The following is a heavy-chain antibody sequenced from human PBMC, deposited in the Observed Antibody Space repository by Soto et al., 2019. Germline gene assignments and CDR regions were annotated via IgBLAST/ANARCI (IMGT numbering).Heavy chain of an antibody. CDR2: INHSGST. D-gene: IGHD3-22*01. Sequence: SEPLSLTCAVYGGSFSGYYWSWLRQPPGKGLEWIGEINHSGSTNYNPSLKSRVTISVDTSKNQFSLKLGSVTAADTAVYYCARGTETAYDSSGYHYFDYWGQGTLVTVSS. CDR3: ARGTETAYDSSGYHYFDY. V-gene: IGHV4-34*01. J-gene: IGHJ4*02. CDR1: GGSFSGYY.